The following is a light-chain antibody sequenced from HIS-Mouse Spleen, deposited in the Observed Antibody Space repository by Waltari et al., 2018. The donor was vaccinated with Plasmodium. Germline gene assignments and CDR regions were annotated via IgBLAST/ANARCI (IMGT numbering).Light chain of an antibody. J-gene: IGLJ2*01. CDR3: NSRDSSGNHLGVV. CDR2: GKN. CDR1: SLRSYY. V-gene: IGLV3-19*01. Sequence: SSELTQDPAVSVALGQTVRITCQGDSLRSYYASWYQQKPGQAPVLVFYGKNNRPSGIPDRFSGASSGNTASLTITGAQAEDEADYYCNSRDSSGNHLGVVFGGGTKLTVL.